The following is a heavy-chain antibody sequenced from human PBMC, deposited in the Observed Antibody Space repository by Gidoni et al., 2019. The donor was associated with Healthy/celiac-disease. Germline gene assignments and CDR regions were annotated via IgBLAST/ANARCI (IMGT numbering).Heavy chain of an antibody. CDR3: ARGGGWFGELSSLFFDY. J-gene: IGHJ4*02. CDR1: GGSISSYY. D-gene: IGHD3-10*01. V-gene: IGHV4-59*01. Sequence: QVQLQESGPGLVKPSETLSLTCTVSGGSISSYYWGWIRQPPGKGLVWIGYIYSSGSTNYNPSLKSRVTISVDTSKNQFALKLSSVTAADTAGYYCARGGGWFGELSSLFFDYWGQGTLVTVSS. CDR2: IYSSGST.